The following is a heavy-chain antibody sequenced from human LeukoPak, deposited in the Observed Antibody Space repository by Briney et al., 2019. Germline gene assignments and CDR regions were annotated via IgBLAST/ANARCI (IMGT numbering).Heavy chain of an antibody. J-gene: IGHJ4*02. Sequence: SETLSLTCTVSGGSISSYYWSWIRQPPGKGLEWIGYMHYIGSTNYNPSHKSRVSISLDTSKNQFSLRLSSVTAADTAVYYCARVDANWGFIDYWGQGTLVTVSS. D-gene: IGHD7-27*01. CDR1: GGSISSYY. V-gene: IGHV4-59*01. CDR3: ARVDANWGFIDY. CDR2: MHYIGST.